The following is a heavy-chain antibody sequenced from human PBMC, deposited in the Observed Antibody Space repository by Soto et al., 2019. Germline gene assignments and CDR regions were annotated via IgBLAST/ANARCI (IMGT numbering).Heavy chain of an antibody. J-gene: IGHJ6*02. D-gene: IGHD6-13*01. CDR1: GYYISRSSYY. V-gene: IGHV4-31*03. CDR2: IHYSGNT. CDR3: ARARVPYSSTWYRYDYYGMDV. Sequence: ALSLTCTVSGYYISRSSYYWSWISQHPGKGLEWIGYIHYSGNTRYNPSLKSRLTISVDTSKNQFSLMLSSLTAADTAVYFCARARVPYSSTWYRYDYYGMDVWGQGTTVTVSS.